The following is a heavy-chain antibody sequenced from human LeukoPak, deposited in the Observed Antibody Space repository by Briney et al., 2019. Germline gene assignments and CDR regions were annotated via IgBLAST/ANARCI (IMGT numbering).Heavy chain of an antibody. V-gene: IGHV3-30-3*01. J-gene: IGHJ4*02. CDR2: ISYDGSNK. Sequence: PGGSLRLSCAASGFTFSSYAMHWVRQAPGKGLEWVAVISYDGSNKYYADSVKGRFTIPRDNAKNSLYLQMNSLRAEDTAIYYCARQHSDFWLPADYWGQGTLVTVSS. CDR1: GFTFSSYA. CDR3: ARQHSDFWLPADY. D-gene: IGHD3-3*01.